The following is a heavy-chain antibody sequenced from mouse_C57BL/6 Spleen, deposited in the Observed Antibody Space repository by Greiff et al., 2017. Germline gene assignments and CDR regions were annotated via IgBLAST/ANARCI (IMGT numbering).Heavy chain of an antibody. V-gene: IGHV1-4*01. Sequence: QVQLKESGAELARPGASVKMSCKASGYTFTSYTMHWVKQRPGQGLEWIGYINPSSGYTKYNQKFKDKATLTADKSSSTAYMQLSSLTSEDSAVYYCARSGDYYGSSLAYWGQGTLVTVSA. CDR2: INPSSGYT. CDR3: ARSGDYYGSSLAY. D-gene: IGHD1-1*01. J-gene: IGHJ3*01. CDR1: GYTFTSYT.